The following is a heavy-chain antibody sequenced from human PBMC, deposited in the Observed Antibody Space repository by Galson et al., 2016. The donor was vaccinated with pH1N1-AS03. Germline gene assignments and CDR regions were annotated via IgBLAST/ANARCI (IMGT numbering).Heavy chain of an antibody. CDR1: GFHFNPVW. CDR2: ITSSGGGVTT. V-gene: IGHV3-15*01. D-gene: IGHD2/OR15-2a*01. CDR3: TTHFKANPAAAGFFGF. J-gene: IGHJ4*02. Sequence: SLRLSCAASGFHFNPVWMSWVRQAPEKGLEWVGRITSSGGGVTTDYAATGKDRFTIERDDSKATLFLQMDSLKPEDTAVYYGTTHFKANPAAAGFFGFWGQGILVTVSS.